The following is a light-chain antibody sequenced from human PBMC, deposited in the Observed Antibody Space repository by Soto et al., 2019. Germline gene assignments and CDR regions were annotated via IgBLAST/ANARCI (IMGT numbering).Light chain of an antibody. CDR1: SSNIGAGYD. J-gene: IGLJ1*01. Sequence: QLVLTQPPSVSGAPGQRVTISCTGSSSNIGAGYDVHWYQQLPGTAPKLLIYGNSNRHSGVPDRFSGSKSGTSASLAITGLQAEDEADYYCQSYDSSLSGSYVFGTGTQLTVL. CDR2: GNS. V-gene: IGLV1-40*01. CDR3: QSYDSSLSGSYV.